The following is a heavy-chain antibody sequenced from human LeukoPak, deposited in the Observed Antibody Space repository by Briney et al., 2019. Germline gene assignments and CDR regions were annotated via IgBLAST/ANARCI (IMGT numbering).Heavy chain of an antibody. Sequence: GASVKVSCKASGYTFTSYGISWVRQAPGQGLEWMGWISAYNGNTNYAQKLQGRVTMTTDTSTSTAYMELRSLRAEDTAVYYCARVLSSSWYHYFDYWGQGTLVTVSS. CDR2: ISAYNGNT. CDR3: ARVLSSSWYHYFDY. D-gene: IGHD6-13*01. V-gene: IGHV1-18*01. CDR1: GYTFTSYG. J-gene: IGHJ4*02.